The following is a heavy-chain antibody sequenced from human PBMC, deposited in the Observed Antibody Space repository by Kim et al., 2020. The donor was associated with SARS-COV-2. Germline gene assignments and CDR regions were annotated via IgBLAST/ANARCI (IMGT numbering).Heavy chain of an antibody. J-gene: IGHJ4*02. CDR1: GYTLISHA. Sequence: ASVKVSCKASGYTLISHAMHWMRQAPGQRLEWMGWINAGNGNTKYSQKFQGRVTITRDTSANTAYMELSSLRSEDKAVYYCARVLPSDQGIDYWGQGTLVTVSS. D-gene: IGHD2-15*01. CDR3: ARVLPSDQGIDY. V-gene: IGHV1-3*01. CDR2: INAGNGNT.